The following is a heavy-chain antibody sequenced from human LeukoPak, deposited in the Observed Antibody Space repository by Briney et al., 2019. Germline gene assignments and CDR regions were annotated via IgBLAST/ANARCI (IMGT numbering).Heavy chain of an antibody. J-gene: IGHJ4*02. V-gene: IGHV3-23*01. CDR3: AKSGRYYDSSGYYYFDY. D-gene: IGHD3-22*01. CDR2: ISGSGGST. CDR1: GFTFSSYA. Sequence: GGSLGLSCAVSGFTFSSYAMSWVRQAPGKGLEWVSAISGSGGSTYYADSVKGRFTISRDNSKNTLYLQMNSLRAEDTAVYYCAKSGRYYDSSGYYYFDYWGQGTLVTVSS.